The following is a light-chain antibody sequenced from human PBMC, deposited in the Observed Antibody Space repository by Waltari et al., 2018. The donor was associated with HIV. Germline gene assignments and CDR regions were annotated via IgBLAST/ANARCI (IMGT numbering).Light chain of an antibody. V-gene: IGLV2-11*01. Sequence: QSALTQPRSVSGSPGQSVTISCTGTSSDVGGYNYVSWYQQHPGKAPKFMIYDVSKRPSGAPERFAGYKSGNTASLTICGLQAEDEADYYCCSYAGNYTFVFGGGTKLTVL. CDR2: DVS. J-gene: IGLJ2*01. CDR1: SSDVGGYNY. CDR3: CSYAGNYTFV.